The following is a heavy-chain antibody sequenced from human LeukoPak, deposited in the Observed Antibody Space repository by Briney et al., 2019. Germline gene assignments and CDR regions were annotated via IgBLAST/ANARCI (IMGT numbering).Heavy chain of an antibody. V-gene: IGHV3-48*02. Sequence: PGGSLRLSCAASGFAFSSYSMNWVRQAPGKGLEWVSYISSSSSTIYYADSVKGRFTISRDNAKNSLYLQMNSLRDEDTAVYYCARDSLYYYGSGSYSYWGQGTLVTVSS. CDR1: GFAFSSYS. J-gene: IGHJ4*02. CDR3: ARDSLYYYGSGSYSY. CDR2: ISSSSSTI. D-gene: IGHD3-10*01.